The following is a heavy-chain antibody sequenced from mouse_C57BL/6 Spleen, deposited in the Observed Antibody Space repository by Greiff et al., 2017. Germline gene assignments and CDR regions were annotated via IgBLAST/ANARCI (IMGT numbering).Heavy chain of an antibody. CDR1: GFTFSSYT. J-gene: IGHJ2*01. CDR3: ARDGDYDYVDY. CDR2: ISGGGGNT. D-gene: IGHD2-3*01. Sequence: EVMLVESGGGLVKPGGSLKLSCAASGFTFSSYTMSWVRQTPEKRLEWVATISGGGGNTYYPDSVKGRFTIARDNAKNTLYLQISSLRSEDTALYYCARDGDYDYVDYWGQGTTLTVSS. V-gene: IGHV5-9*01.